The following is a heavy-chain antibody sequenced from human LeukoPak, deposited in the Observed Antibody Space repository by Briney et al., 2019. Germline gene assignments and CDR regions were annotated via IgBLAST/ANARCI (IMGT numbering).Heavy chain of an antibody. J-gene: IGHJ4*02. CDR1: GFTFSSYA. Sequence: PGGSLRLSCAASGFTFSSYAMSWVRQAPGKGLEWVSAISGSGGSTYYADSVKGRFTISRDNSKNTLYLQMNSLRAEDTAVYYCAKETFLSSSWYGTPTDYWGQGTLVTVSS. V-gene: IGHV3-23*01. CDR3: AKETFLSSSWYGTPTDY. CDR2: ISGSGGST. D-gene: IGHD6-13*01.